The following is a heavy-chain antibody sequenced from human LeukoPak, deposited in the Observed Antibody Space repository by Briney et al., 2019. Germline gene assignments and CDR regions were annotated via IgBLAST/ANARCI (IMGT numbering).Heavy chain of an antibody. V-gene: IGHV4-59*01. CDR2: IYYSGST. CDR3: ARDIYDYVWGSYPL. CDR1: GDSISSYY. D-gene: IGHD3-16*02. J-gene: IGHJ4*02. Sequence: SETLSLTCTVSGDSISSYYWSWIRQPPGKGLEWIGYIYYSGSTNYNPSLKSRVTISVDTPKNQCYLKLSSVTAADTAVYCCARDIYDYVWGSYPLWGQGTLVTVSS.